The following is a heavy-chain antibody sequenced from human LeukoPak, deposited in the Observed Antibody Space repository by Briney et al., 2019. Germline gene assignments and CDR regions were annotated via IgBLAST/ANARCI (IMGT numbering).Heavy chain of an antibody. D-gene: IGHD1-26*01. J-gene: IGHJ6*03. V-gene: IGHV3-21*01. CDR1: GFTFSSYS. Sequence: GGSLRLSCAASGFTFSSYSMNWVRQAPGKGLEWVSSISSSSSYIYYADSVKGRFTISRDNAKNSVYLQMNSLRAEDTAVYYCARDLRLGGATFYYTDVWGKGTTVTVSS. CDR2: ISSSSSYI. CDR3: ARDLRLGGATFYYTDV.